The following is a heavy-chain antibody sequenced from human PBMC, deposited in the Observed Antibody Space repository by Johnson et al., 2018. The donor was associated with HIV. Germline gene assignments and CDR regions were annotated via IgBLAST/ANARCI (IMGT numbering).Heavy chain of an antibody. J-gene: IGHJ3*02. D-gene: IGHD6-19*01. V-gene: IGHV3-11*04. Sequence: QVQLVESGGGVVQPGRSLRLSCAASGFTFSDYYMSWIRQAPGKGLEWVSYISSSGSTIYYADSVKGRFTISRDNAKNSLYLQMNSRRAEDTAVYYCGRAIAVAEGDAFDSGGQGTMVTVSS. CDR1: GFTFSDYY. CDR2: ISSSGSTI. CDR3: GRAIAVAEGDAFDS.